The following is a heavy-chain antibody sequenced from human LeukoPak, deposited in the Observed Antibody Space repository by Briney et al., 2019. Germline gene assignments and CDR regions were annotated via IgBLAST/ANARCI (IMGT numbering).Heavy chain of an antibody. Sequence: SETLSLTCTVSGDSVSDNFWSWIRQPPGKGLELIGYSYHNGDINYNPSLKSRVTISLDASKNQFSLKVRSVTAADTAVYYCARLQQLVNWFDAWGQGTLVTVSS. J-gene: IGHJ5*02. V-gene: IGHV4-59*08. D-gene: IGHD1-1*01. CDR2: SYHNGDI. CDR3: ARLQQLVNWFDA. CDR1: GDSVSDNF.